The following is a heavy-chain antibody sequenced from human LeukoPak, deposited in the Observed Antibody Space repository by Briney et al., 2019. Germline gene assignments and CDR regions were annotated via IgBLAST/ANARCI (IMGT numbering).Heavy chain of an antibody. CDR2: IPSGGNNQ. Sequence: GGSLRLSCAASGFNFNNYVMHWVRQAPGKGPEWVTFIPSGGNNQYYADSVKGRFTISRDNSRNTLYLQMNGLRVEDTAVYYCVKDTGRGDFWGQGTLVTVSS. J-gene: IGHJ4*02. V-gene: IGHV3-30*02. CDR1: GFNFNNYV. D-gene: IGHD3-10*01. CDR3: VKDTGRGDF.